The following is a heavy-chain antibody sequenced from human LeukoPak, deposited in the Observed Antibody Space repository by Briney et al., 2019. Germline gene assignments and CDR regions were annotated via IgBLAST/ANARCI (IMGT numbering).Heavy chain of an antibody. D-gene: IGHD6-25*01. CDR1: GGSFSGYY. V-gene: IGHV4-34*01. CDR3: ARVGVSSADI. J-gene: IGHJ1*01. Sequence: SETLSLTCVVYGGSFSGYYWSWIRQPPGKGLEWIGEINHSGSTNYNPSLKSRVTISVDTSKNQFSLKLSSVTAADTAVYYCARVGVSSADIWGQGTLVTVSS. CDR2: INHSGST.